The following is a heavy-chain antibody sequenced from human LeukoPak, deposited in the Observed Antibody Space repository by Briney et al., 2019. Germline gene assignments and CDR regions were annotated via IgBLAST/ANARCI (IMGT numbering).Heavy chain of an antibody. Sequence: GGSLRLSCEGSGFSFSAYNMNWVRRAPGKGLESISYISSSSATIFYADSVKGRFTISRDNAKNSLYLQMNSLRPEDTAVYFCARDRHVPGLYYYYMDVWGKETTVTVSS. CDR3: ARDRHVPGLYYYYMDV. J-gene: IGHJ6*03. CDR2: ISSSSATI. D-gene: IGHD6-6*01. V-gene: IGHV3-48*01. CDR1: GFSFSAYN.